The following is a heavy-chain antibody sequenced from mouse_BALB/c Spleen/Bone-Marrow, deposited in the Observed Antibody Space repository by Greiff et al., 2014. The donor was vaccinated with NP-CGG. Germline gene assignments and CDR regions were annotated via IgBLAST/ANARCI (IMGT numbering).Heavy chain of an antibody. CDR2: IYPSDSYT. V-gene: IGHV1-69*02. D-gene: IGHD1-1*02. J-gene: IGHJ3*01. Sequence: QVQLQQSGTDLVRPGASVKLSCKASGYTFTSYWINWVKQRPGQGLEWIGNIYPSDSYTNYNQKLKDKATLTVDKSSSTAYMHLSSPTSEDSAVYYCTRDDGGFAYWGRGTLVTVSA. CDR1: GYTFTSYW. CDR3: TRDDGGFAY.